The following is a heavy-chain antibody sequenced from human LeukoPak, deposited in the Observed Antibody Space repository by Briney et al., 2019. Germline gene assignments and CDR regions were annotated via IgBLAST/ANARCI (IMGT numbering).Heavy chain of an antibody. V-gene: IGHV4-4*07. CDR1: GGSISGYY. D-gene: IGHD1-7*01. CDR3: ARLITGTTTTFDI. J-gene: IGHJ3*02. Sequence: SETLSLTCSVSGGSISGYYWTWIRQPAGKGLEWIGRVYTSGSTHYNPSLKTRLTMSVDTSKNQFSLKLSSVTAADTAVYYCARLITGTTTTFDIWGQGTMVTVSS. CDR2: VYTSGST.